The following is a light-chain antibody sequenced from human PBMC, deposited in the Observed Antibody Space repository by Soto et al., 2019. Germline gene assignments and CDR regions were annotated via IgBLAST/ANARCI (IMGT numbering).Light chain of an antibody. CDR3: QQYNNWPLLT. Sequence: DIVLTQSPGTLSLSPGEIATLSCSASQSVIYYLAWYQQKPGQAPRLLIYDASSRATGVPDRFSGSWSGTEFTLTISSLQSEDFAVYYCQQYNNWPLLTFGGGTKVDIK. CDR2: DAS. V-gene: IGKV3D-15*01. J-gene: IGKJ4*01. CDR1: QSVIYY.